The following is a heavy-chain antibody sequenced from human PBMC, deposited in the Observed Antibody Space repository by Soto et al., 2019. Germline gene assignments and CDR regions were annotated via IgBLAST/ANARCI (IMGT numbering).Heavy chain of an antibody. D-gene: IGHD3-9*01. Sequence: SETLSLACTFSGGSISSSSYDWGWIRQPPGKGRECIGSIYYSGSTYYNPSLKSRVTISVDTSKNQFSLKLSSVTAADTAVYYCARHAPGVLRYFDWSPPLNWFDPWGQGTMVTVSS. CDR2: IYYSGST. CDR1: GGSISSSSYD. V-gene: IGHV4-39*01. CDR3: ARHAPGVLRYFDWSPPLNWFDP. J-gene: IGHJ5*02.